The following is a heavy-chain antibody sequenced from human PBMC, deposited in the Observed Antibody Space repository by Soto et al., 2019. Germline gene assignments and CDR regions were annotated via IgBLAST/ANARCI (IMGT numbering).Heavy chain of an antibody. CDR1: GFTFSSYG. CDR2: ISYDGSNK. D-gene: IGHD2-2*01. CDR3: AKDPGEYCSSTSCLYYFDD. V-gene: IGHV3-30*18. J-gene: IGHJ4*02. Sequence: GGSLRLSCAASGFTFSSYGMHWVRQAPGKGLEWVAVISYDGSNKYYADSVKGRFTISRDNSKNTLYLQMNSLRAEDTAVYYCAKDPGEYCSSTSCLYYFDDWGQGTLVTVSS.